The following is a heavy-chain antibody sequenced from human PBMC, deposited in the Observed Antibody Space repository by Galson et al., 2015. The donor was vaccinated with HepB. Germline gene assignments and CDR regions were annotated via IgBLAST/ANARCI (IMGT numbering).Heavy chain of an antibody. V-gene: IGHV1-2*02. Sequence: SVKVACKGSGFTFAGYHMYWVRQAPGQGLEWMGWINLNSGDTKYAQRFQGRATMTRDTSISSVYLELRSLRSDDTAVYYCTRLGSSWYNGGFDPWGQGTLVTVSS. CDR2: INLNSGDT. J-gene: IGHJ5*02. CDR1: GFTFAGYH. CDR3: TRLGSSWYNGGFDP. D-gene: IGHD6-13*01.